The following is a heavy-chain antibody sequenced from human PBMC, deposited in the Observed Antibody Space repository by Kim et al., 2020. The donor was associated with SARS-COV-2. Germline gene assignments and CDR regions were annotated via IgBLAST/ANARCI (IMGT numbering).Heavy chain of an antibody. V-gene: IGHV4-4*02. CDR2: T. Sequence: TNYIPSLKSRVTISVDKSKNHFSLNLNSVTAADTAGYYCSGSTGWYRLDYWGQGTLVTVSS. D-gene: IGHD6-19*01. CDR3: SGSTGWYRLDY. J-gene: IGHJ4*02.